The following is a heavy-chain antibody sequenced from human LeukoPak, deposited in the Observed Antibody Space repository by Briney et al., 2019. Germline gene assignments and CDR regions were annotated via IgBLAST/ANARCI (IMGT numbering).Heavy chain of an antibody. CDR3: ARKGNGALDI. CDR1: GFMFSNFA. Sequence: GGSLRLSCAASGFMFSNFAMSWVRQSPGKGLEWVSTIYFSGGNTYSADSVKGRFTISRDNAKKTLYLQMNSLRVEDTAVYYCARKGNGALDIWGQGTMVTVSS. J-gene: IGHJ3*02. D-gene: IGHD1-1*01. CDR2: IYFSGGNT. V-gene: IGHV3-23*01.